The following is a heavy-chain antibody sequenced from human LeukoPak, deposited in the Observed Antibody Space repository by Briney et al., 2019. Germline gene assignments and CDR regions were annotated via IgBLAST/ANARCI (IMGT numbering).Heavy chain of an antibody. CDR1: GYTLTELS. V-gene: IGHV1-24*01. Sequence: GASVKVSCKVSGYTLTELSMHWVRQAPGKGLEWMGGFDPEDGETIYAQKFQGRVTMTGDTSTDTAYMELSSLRSEDTAVYYCATDGDTAMAIQDWYFDLWGRGTLVTVSS. CDR3: ATDGDTAMAIQDWYFDL. CDR2: FDPEDGET. J-gene: IGHJ2*01. D-gene: IGHD5-18*01.